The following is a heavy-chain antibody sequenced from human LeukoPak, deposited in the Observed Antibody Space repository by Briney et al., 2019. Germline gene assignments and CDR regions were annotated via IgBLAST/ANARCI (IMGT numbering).Heavy chain of an antibody. CDR2: ISFDGSNK. V-gene: IGHV3-30-3*01. CDR1: GFTFSSYT. CDR3: AREELGSSLGFDP. Sequence: GGSLRLSCAASGFTFSSYTIHWVRQPPGKGLEWVAVISFDGSNKYYADSVKGRFTISRDDSKNTLYLQMNSLRAEDTAVYYCAREELGSSLGFDPWGQGTLVTVSS. D-gene: IGHD3-16*01. J-gene: IGHJ5*02.